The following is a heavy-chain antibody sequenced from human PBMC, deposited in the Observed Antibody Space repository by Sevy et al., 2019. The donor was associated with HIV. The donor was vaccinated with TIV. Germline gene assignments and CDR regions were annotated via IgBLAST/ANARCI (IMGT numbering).Heavy chain of an antibody. CDR1: GGTCSSSA. CDR3: TSGLAVSVDY. D-gene: IGHD6-19*01. V-gene: IGHV1-69*13. CDR2: IFPIFATA. J-gene: IGHJ4*02. Sequence: ASVKVSCKASGGTCSSSAISWVRQAPGQGLEWMGVIFPIFATANYAQMFQGRLTITADESTCTAYMELSSLRSDDTAVYYCTSGLAVSVDYWGQGTLVTVSS.